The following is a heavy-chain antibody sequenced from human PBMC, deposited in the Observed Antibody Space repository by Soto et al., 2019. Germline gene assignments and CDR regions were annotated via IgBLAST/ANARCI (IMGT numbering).Heavy chain of an antibody. V-gene: IGHV4-4*02. J-gene: IGHJ6*02. CDR2: IYHSGST. CDR1: GGSISSNNW. Sequence: QVQLQESGPGLVKPSGTLSLTCAVSGGSISSNNWWIWVRQPPGKGLEWIGEIYHSGSTNYNPSRKSRLTMAVDKSKNQFSLKLSSVSAADTAVYFCAREARKTTLTTDGMDVWGQGTTVTVSS. D-gene: IGHD4-4*01. CDR3: AREARKTTLTTDGMDV.